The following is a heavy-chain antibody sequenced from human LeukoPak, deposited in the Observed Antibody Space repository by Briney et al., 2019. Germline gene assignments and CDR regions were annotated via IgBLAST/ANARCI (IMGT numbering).Heavy chain of an antibody. CDR2: FNPSGDNT. CDR3: ARDNSLRDTAWWFDP. CDR1: GYTFTSNY. V-gene: IGHV1-46*01. Sequence: ASVKVSCKAFGYTFTSNYMHWVRQAPGQGLEWIGIFNPSGDNTWYAQKFQGRVTMTRDMATSTDYLEVSSLRSEDTAVYYCARDNSLRDTAWWFDPWGQGTLVTVSS. J-gene: IGHJ5*02. D-gene: IGHD5-24*01.